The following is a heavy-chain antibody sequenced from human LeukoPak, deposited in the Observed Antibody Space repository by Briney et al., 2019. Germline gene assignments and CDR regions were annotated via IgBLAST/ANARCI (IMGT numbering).Heavy chain of an antibody. CDR1: GGSVSDYY. CDR3: ARGGSGNGDASDM. D-gene: IGHD5-12*01. Sequence: KPSETLSLTXSVSGGSVSDYYWSWIGQSAGKGLEWIGRVYISGSTKYNPSLRGRVTMSVDTSKNQFSLKLTSMTAADTAIYYCARGGSGNGDASDMWGPGTMVTVSS. CDR2: VYISGST. J-gene: IGHJ3*02. V-gene: IGHV4-4*07.